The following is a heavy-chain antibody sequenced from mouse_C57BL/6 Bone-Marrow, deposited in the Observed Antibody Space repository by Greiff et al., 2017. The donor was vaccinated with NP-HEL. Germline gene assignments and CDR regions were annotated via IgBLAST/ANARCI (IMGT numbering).Heavy chain of an antibody. CDR3: TRSGYYGSRPWFAY. J-gene: IGHJ3*01. CDR1: GYTFTDYE. Sequence: QVQLQQSGAELVRPGASVTLSCKASGYTFTDYEMHWVKQTPVHGLEWIGAIDPETGGTAYHQKFKGKAILTADKSSSTAYMELRSLTSEDSAVYYCTRSGYYGSRPWFAYWGQGTLVTVSA. CDR2: IDPETGGT. V-gene: IGHV1-15*01. D-gene: IGHD1-1*01.